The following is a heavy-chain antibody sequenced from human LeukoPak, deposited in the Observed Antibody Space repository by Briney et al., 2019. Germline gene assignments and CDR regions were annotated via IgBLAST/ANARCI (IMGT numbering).Heavy chain of an antibody. Sequence: GGSLRLSCAASGFTFSSYSMNWVRQAPGKGLEWVSYISSSSSTIYYADSVKGRFTISRDNAKNSLYLQMNSLRAKDTAVYYCATIYCSSTSCQGDAFDIWGQGTMVTVSS. CDR3: ATIYCSSTSCQGDAFDI. V-gene: IGHV3-48*01. D-gene: IGHD2-2*01. J-gene: IGHJ3*02. CDR1: GFTFSSYS. CDR2: ISSSSSTI.